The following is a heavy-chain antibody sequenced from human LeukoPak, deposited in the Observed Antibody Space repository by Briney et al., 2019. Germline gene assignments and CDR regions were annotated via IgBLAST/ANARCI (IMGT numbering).Heavy chain of an antibody. D-gene: IGHD5-18*01. Sequence: PSETLSLTCTVSGGSSEHYFWSWIRQPPGKGLEFIGYVYYTGSTDYSPSLKSRLTISADTSKNQFSLKLRSVTAADTAVYYCASHRRSHGAEYWGQGTLVTVSS. CDR2: VYYTGST. J-gene: IGHJ4*02. CDR3: ASHRRSHGAEY. CDR1: GGSSEHYF. V-gene: IGHV4-59*01.